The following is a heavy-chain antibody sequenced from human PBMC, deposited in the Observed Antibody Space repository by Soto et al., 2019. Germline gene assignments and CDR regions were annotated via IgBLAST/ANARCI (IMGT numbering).Heavy chain of an antibody. CDR1: GYSFTSYW. D-gene: IGHD2-15*01. Sequence: PGESPKISCKGSGYSFTSYWIGWVRQMPGKGLEWMGIIYPGDSDTNYSPSFQGHVTISADKSISTAYLQWSSLKASDTAMYYCARQVGYCSGGSCYPYYYYGMDVWGQGTTVTVSS. CDR3: ARQVGYCSGGSCYPYYYYGMDV. J-gene: IGHJ6*02. V-gene: IGHV5-51*01. CDR2: IYPGDSDT.